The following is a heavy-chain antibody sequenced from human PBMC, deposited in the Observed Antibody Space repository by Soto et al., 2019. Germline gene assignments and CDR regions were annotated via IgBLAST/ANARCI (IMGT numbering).Heavy chain of an antibody. J-gene: IGHJ4*02. V-gene: IGHV1-18*01. CDR1: GYTFTSYG. CDR3: ARDAVCSGGSCYPYYFDY. Sequence: VKVSCKASGYTFTSYGISWVRQAPGQGLEWMGWISAYNGNANYAQKLQGRVTMTTDTSTSTAYMELRSLRSDDTAVYYCARDAVCSGGSCYPYYFDYWGQGTLVTVSS. D-gene: IGHD2-15*01. CDR2: ISAYNGNA.